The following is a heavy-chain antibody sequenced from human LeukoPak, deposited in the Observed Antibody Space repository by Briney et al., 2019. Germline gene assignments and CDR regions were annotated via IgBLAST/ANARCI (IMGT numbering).Heavy chain of an antibody. V-gene: IGHV4-34*01. Sequence: PSETLSLTCAVYGESFSGYYWSWIRQPPGKGLEWIGEINHSGSTNYNPSLKSRVTISVDTSKNQFSLKLSSVTAADTAVYYCARVAFGSQLPPWDYYYMDVWGKGTTVTVSS. D-gene: IGHD1-1*01. CDR2: INHSGST. J-gene: IGHJ6*03. CDR3: ARVAFGSQLPPWDYYYMDV. CDR1: GESFSGYY.